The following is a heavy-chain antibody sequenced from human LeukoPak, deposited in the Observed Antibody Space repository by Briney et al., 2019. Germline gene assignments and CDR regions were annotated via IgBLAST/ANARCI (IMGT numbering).Heavy chain of an antibody. Sequence: SETLSLTCTVSGGSISSYYWSWIRQPPGKGLEWIGYIYYSGSTNYNPSLKSRVTISVDTSKNQFSLKLSSVTAADTAVYYCAREGFAARWDWGQGTLVTVSS. CDR1: GGSISSYY. D-gene: IGHD6-6*01. CDR2: IYYSGST. CDR3: AREGFAARWD. J-gene: IGHJ4*02. V-gene: IGHV4-59*01.